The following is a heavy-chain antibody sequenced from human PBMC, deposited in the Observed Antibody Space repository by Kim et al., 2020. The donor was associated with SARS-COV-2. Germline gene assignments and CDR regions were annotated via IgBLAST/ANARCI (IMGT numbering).Heavy chain of an antibody. CDR3: ARGVYSYGLGGINWFDP. CDR2: INHSGST. D-gene: IGHD5-18*01. J-gene: IGHJ5*02. CDR1: GGSFSGYY. V-gene: IGHV4-34*01. Sequence: SETLSLTCAVYGGSFSGYYWSWIRQPPGKGLEWIGEINHSGSTNYNPSLKSRVTISVDTSKNQFSLKLSSVTAADTAVYYCARGVYSYGLGGINWFDPWGQGTLVTVSS.